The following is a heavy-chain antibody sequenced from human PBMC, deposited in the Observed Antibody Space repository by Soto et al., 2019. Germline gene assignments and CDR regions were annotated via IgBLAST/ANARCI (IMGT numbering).Heavy chain of an antibody. J-gene: IGHJ4*02. Sequence: PXXSLRLACAASGFTLSSYGMHWVRQAPGKGLEWVAVIWYDGSNKYYADSVKGRFTISRDNSKNTLDLQMNSLRAEDTAVYYCARDRSRFGDYFDYWGQGTLVTVSS. V-gene: IGHV3-33*01. CDR1: GFTLSSYG. CDR3: ARDRSRFGDYFDY. D-gene: IGHD3-10*01. CDR2: IWYDGSNK.